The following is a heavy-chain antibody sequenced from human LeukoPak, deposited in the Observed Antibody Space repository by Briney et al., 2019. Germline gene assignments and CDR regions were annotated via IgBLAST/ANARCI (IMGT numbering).Heavy chain of an antibody. CDR3: AREGGGYSYGFHRYNWFDP. CDR1: GGTFSSYA. CDR2: IIPIFGTA. V-gene: IGHV1-69*13. Sequence: SVKVSCKASGGTFSSYAISWVRQAPGQGLEWMGGIIPIFGTANYAQKFQGRVTITADESTSTAYMELSSLRSEDTAVYYCAREGGGYSYGFHRYNWFDPWGQGTLVTVSS. J-gene: IGHJ5*02. D-gene: IGHD5-18*01.